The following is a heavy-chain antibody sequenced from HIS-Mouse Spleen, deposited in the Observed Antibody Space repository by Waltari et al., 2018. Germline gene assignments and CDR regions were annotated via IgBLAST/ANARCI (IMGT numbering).Heavy chain of an antibody. CDR3: ARGWARITGTTSY. CDR2: INPNSGGP. Sequence: QVQLVQSGAEVKKPGASVKVSCKASGYTFTGYYMHWVRQAPGQGLEWMGWINPNSGGPNYAQKFQGRVTRTRGTSISTAYMELGRLRSDDTAVYYCARGWARITGTTSYWGQGTLVTVSS. D-gene: IGHD1-7*01. V-gene: IGHV1-2*02. CDR1: GYTFTGYY. J-gene: IGHJ4*02.